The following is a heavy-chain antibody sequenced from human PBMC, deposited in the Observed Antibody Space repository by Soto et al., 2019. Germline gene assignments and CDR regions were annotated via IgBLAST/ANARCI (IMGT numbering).Heavy chain of an antibody. J-gene: IGHJ4*02. V-gene: IGHV3-23*01. CDR1: GFTFSSYA. CDR3: AKGGCSGGSCYPLDY. CDR2: ISGGGGSS. Sequence: PGGSLRLSCAASGFTFSSYAMSWVRQAPGKGLEWVSTISGGGGSSYFADSVKGRFIISRDNSKNTLSLQMKSLRPEDTAVYYCAKGGCSGGSCYPLDYWAREPWSPSPQ. D-gene: IGHD2-15*01.